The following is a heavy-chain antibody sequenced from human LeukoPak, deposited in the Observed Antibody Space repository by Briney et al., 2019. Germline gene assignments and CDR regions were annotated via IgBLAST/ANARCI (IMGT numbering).Heavy chain of an antibody. CDR2: IIPIFGTA. V-gene: IGHV1-69*01. CDR3: ARDLGKVRGAHPFDP. CDR1: GGTFSSYA. J-gene: IGHJ5*02. D-gene: IGHD3-10*01. Sequence: SVKVSCKASGGTFSSYAISWVRQAPGQGLEWMGGIIPIFGTANHAQKFQGRVTITADESTSTAYMELSSLRSEDTAVYYCARDLGKVRGAHPFDPWGQGTLVTVSS.